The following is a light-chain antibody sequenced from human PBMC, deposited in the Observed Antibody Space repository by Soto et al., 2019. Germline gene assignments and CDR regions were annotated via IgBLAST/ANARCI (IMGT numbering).Light chain of an antibody. CDR2: GAS. CDR1: QSIFNNY. J-gene: IGKJ2*01. CDR3: QQDGGSPFT. Sequence: EIVLTQSPGTLSLSPRERATLSCRASQSIFNNYLAWYQQKPGQAPRLLVYGASFRATGIPDRFSGSGSGTDFTLTSSRLEPEDFAVYDCQQDGGSPFTFGQGTRREIK. V-gene: IGKV3-20*01.